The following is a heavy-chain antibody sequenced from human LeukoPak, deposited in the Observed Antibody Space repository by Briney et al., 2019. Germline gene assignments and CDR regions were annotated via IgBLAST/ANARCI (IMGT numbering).Heavy chain of an antibody. Sequence: ASVKVSCKVSGYTLTELSMHWVRQAPGKGLEWMGGFDPEDGETIYAQKFQGRVTMTEDTSTDTAYMELSRLRSDDTAVYYCASEGSSSWSDFDYWGQGTLVTVSS. V-gene: IGHV1-24*01. CDR1: GYTLTELS. J-gene: IGHJ4*02. CDR2: FDPEDGET. D-gene: IGHD6-13*01. CDR3: ASEGSSSWSDFDY.